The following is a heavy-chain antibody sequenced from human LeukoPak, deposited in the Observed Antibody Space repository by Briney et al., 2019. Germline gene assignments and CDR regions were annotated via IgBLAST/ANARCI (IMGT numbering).Heavy chain of an antibody. CDR1: GGTFSSYA. Sequence: GASVKVSCKASGGTFSSYAISWVRQAPGQGLEWMGGIIPIFGTANYAQKSQGRVTITTDESTSTAYMELSSLRSEDTAVYYCARELPAIAARRGVFDYWGQGTLVTVSS. CDR3: ARELPAIAARRGVFDY. V-gene: IGHV1-69*05. J-gene: IGHJ4*02. D-gene: IGHD6-6*01. CDR2: IIPIFGTA.